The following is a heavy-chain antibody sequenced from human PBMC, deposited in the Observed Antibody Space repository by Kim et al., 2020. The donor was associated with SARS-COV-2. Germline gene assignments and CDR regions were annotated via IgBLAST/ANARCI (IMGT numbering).Heavy chain of an antibody. V-gene: IGHV1-69*13. D-gene: IGHD2-15*01. Sequence: SVKVSCKASGGTFSSYAISWVRQAPGQGLEWMGGIIPIFGTANYAQKFQGRVTITADESTSTAYMELSSLRSEDTAVYYCARVPSALGYCSGGSCYPLWYWFDPWGQGTLVTVSS. CDR2: IIPIFGTA. CDR1: GGTFSSYA. J-gene: IGHJ5*02. CDR3: ARVPSALGYCSGGSCYPLWYWFDP.